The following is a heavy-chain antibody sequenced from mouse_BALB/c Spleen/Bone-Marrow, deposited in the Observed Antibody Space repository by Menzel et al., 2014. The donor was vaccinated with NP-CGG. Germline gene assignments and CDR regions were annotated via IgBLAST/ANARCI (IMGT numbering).Heavy chain of an antibody. CDR1: GYTFTSYY. Sequence: QVQLKESGAELVKPGASVKLSCKASGYTFTSYYMYWVKQRPGQGLEWIGEINPSNGGSDFNEKFKIKATLTVDKSSSTAYMQLSSRTSEDSAVYYCTTSRGYNWFAYWGQGTLVTVSA. D-gene: IGHD2-2*01. V-gene: IGHV1S81*02. J-gene: IGHJ3*01. CDR3: TTSRGYNWFAY. CDR2: INPSNGGS.